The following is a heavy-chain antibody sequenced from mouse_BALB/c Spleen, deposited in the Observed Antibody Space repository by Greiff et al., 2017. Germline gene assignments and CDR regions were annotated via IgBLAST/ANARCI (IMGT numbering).Heavy chain of an antibody. CDR2: SRNKANDYTT. Sequence: DVMLVESGGGLVQPGGSLRLSCATSGFTFSDFYMEWVRQPPGKRLEWIAASRNKANDYTTEYSASVKGRFIVSRDTSQSILYLQMNALRAEDTAIYYCARDGVTTAGFAYWGQGTLVTVSA. D-gene: IGHD1-2*01. CDR1: GFTFSDFY. J-gene: IGHJ3*01. V-gene: IGHV7-1*02. CDR3: ARDGVTTAGFAY.